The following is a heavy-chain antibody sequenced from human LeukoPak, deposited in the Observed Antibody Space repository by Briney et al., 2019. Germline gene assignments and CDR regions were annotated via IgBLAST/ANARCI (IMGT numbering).Heavy chain of an antibody. Sequence: SQTLSLSCAISGDSVSSNSAAWNWIRQSPSRGLEWLGRTYYRSKWYNDYAVSVKSRITINPDTSKNQFSLQLNSVTPEDTAVYYCARLGYSSSWTHFDYWGQGTLVTVSS. D-gene: IGHD6-13*01. J-gene: IGHJ4*02. CDR3: ARLGYSSSWTHFDY. CDR2: TYYRSKWYN. CDR1: GDSVSSNSAA. V-gene: IGHV6-1*01.